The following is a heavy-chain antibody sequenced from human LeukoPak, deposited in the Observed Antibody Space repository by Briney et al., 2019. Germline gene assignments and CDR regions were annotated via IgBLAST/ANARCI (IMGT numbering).Heavy chain of an antibody. J-gene: IGHJ3*02. D-gene: IGHD3-22*01. CDR1: GFTFSSYA. CDR2: ISYDGSNK. Sequence: GGSLRLSCAASGFTFSSYAMHCVRQAPGKGLEWVAVISYDGSNKYYAESVKGRLTISRDNSKNTLFLQMNSLRAEDTAVYYCAKEGRDYYDTSGYYLDIWGQGTMVTVSS. CDR3: AKEGRDYYDTSGYYLDI. V-gene: IGHV3-30*18.